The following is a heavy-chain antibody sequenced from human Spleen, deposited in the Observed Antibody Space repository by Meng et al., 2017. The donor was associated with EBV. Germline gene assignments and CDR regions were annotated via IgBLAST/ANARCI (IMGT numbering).Heavy chain of an antibody. Sequence: VLPRPTAKRPASWVNASCKTFGGTVGREAISWVRKGPGQGLEWMGGLIPMSGAPHYAQKFQDRVTITADESTSTHYMDLSGLRSEDTAVYYCASESGRGFTPDYWGQGTLVTVSS. V-gene: IGHV1-69*01. CDR1: GGTVGREA. CDR3: ASESGRGFTPDY. CDR2: LIPMSGAP. D-gene: IGHD3-10*01. J-gene: IGHJ4*02.